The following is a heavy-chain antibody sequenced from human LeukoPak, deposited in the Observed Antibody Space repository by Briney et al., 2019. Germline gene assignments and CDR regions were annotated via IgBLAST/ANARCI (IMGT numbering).Heavy chain of an antibody. CDR3: ARGARRVDIVVVPAAINEPGFDY. V-gene: IGHV1-46*01. D-gene: IGHD2-2*02. CDR1: GYTFTSYY. J-gene: IGHJ4*02. CDR2: INPSGGST. Sequence: ASVKVSCKASGYTFTSYYMHWVRQAPGQGLEWMGIINPSGGSTSYAQKFQGRVTMTRDTSTSTVYMELSSLRSGDTAVYYCARGARRVDIVVVPAAINEPGFDYWGQGTLVTVSS.